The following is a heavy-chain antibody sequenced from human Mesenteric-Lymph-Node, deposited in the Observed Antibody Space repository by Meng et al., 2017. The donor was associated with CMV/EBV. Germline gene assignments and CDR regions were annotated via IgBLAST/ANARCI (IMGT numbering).Heavy chain of an antibody. Sequence: SVKVSCKASGGTFSSYAISWVRQAPGQGLEWMGGIIPILGIANYAQKFQGRVTITADKSTSTAYMELSSLRSEDTAVYYCARESPCTSCYPARGDWYFDLWGRGTLVTVSS. CDR2: IIPILGIA. J-gene: IGHJ2*01. CDR3: ARESPCTSCYPARGDWYFDL. V-gene: IGHV1-69*10. D-gene: IGHD2-2*01. CDR1: GGTFSSYA.